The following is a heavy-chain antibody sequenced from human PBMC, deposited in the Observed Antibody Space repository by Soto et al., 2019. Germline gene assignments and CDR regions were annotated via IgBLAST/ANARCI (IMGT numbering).Heavy chain of an antibody. CDR2: IYYGGST. J-gene: IGHJ6*03. D-gene: IGHD2-2*01. CDR1: GGSINAYC. V-gene: IGHV4-59*01. Sequence: SETLSLTCTVSGGSINAYCWSWIRQPPGKGLEWIGYIYYGGSTNYNPSLKSRLTMSTDTSKNQFSLRLSSVTAADTAVYYCSRGTLPRYCSSTNCAYYMDFWGKGTTVPVSS. CDR3: SRGTLPRYCSSTNCAYYMDF.